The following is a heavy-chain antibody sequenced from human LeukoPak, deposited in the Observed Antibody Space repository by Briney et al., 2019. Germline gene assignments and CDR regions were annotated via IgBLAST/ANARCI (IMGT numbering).Heavy chain of an antibody. D-gene: IGHD1-26*01. CDR1: GFTFSDYT. CDR2: ITSNGAYT. V-gene: IGHV3-64*02. Sequence: GGSLRLSCAASGFTFSDYTIHWVRQAPGKRLQSVSAITSNGAYTHYADSVKGRFTISRDNSRNAVFLQMGGLRIEDMAVYYCARVKMGSTVSDYYYYYMDVWGKGTTVTVSS. CDR3: ARVKMGSTVSDYYYYYMDV. J-gene: IGHJ6*03.